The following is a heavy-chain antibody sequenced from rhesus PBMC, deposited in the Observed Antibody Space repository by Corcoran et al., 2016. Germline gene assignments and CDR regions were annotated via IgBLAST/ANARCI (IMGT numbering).Heavy chain of an antibody. D-gene: IGHD3-34*01. V-gene: IGHV4-143*01. CDR1: GGSISDYYY. Sequence: QVQLQESGPGLVKPSETLSLTCAVYGGSISDYYYWSWIRPPPGKGLEWIGQIYGGSGSTYYNPSLKSRVTVSKDTSKNQFSLKLSSVTAADTAVYYSARRDWGDFYWGQGVLVTVSS. CDR3: ARRDWGDFY. J-gene: IGHJ4*01. CDR2: IYGGSGST.